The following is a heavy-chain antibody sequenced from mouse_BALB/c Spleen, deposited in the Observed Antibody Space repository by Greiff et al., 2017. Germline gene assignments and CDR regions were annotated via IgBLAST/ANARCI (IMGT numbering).Heavy chain of an antibody. Sequence: VQLKESGPGLVAPSQSLSITCTVSGFSLTSYGVHWVRQPPGKGLEWLGVIWAGGSTNYNSALMSRLSISKDNSKSQVFLKMNSLQTDDTAMYYCAVGSSYGFAYWGQGTLVTVSA. CDR3: AVGSSYGFAY. V-gene: IGHV2-9*02. D-gene: IGHD1-1*01. J-gene: IGHJ3*01. CDR2: IWAGGST. CDR1: GFSLTSYG.